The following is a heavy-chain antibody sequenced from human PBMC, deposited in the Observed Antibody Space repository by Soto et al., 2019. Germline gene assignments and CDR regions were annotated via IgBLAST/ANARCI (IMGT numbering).Heavy chain of an antibody. D-gene: IGHD3-10*01. J-gene: IGHJ4*02. CDR2: VNPILSMS. CDR3: VTSYGSGHRAFES. Sequence: QVQLVQSGAEVKRPGSSVKVSCKASGDTFSFYSINWVRQAPGLGLEWMGRVNPILSMSNYAQRFQGRVTMTAEKSTSTAYMALRCLRSGDRAMYDCVTSYGSGHRAFESWGQVVLVTVSS. CDR1: GDTFSFYS. V-gene: IGHV1-69*04.